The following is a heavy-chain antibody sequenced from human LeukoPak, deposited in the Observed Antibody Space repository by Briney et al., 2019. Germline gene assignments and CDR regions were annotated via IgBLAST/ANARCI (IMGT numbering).Heavy chain of an antibody. CDR3: VRDPGGTLFDS. CDR2: TYYRSKWYN. Sequence: SQTLSLTCAISGDSVSRNTASWTWIRQSPSRGLEWLGRTYYRSKWYNDYAESVKSRITFSPDTSKNQLSLQLNSVTPEDTAVYYCVRDPGGTLFDSWGQGSLVTVSS. CDR1: GDSVSRNTAS. V-gene: IGHV6-1*01. J-gene: IGHJ4*02.